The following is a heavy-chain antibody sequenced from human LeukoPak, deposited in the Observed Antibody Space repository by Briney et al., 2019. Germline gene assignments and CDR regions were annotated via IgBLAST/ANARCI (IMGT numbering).Heavy chain of an antibody. D-gene: IGHD4-11*01. V-gene: IGHV3-7*01. Sequence: GGSLRLSCAASTFTFSNFWMSWVRQVAGKGLEWVATIKQDVSEKYYVDSVKGRFTISRDDAKNSLYLQMNSLRAEDTAVYYCTRVEETATTAAIIRKYSYYYYYMDVWGKGNTVTVSS. CDR3: TRVEETATTAAIIRKYSYYYYYMDV. CDR2: IKQDVSEK. J-gene: IGHJ6*03. CDR1: TFTFSNFW.